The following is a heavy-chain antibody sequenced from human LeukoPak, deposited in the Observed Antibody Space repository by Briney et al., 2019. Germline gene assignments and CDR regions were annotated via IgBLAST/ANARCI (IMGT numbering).Heavy chain of an antibody. J-gene: IGHJ4*02. CDR3: ARGVRSSSSWTSYYFDY. CDR1: GYTFTSYY. V-gene: IGHV1-18*04. D-gene: IGHD6-13*01. CDR2: ISAYNGNT. Sequence: GASVKVSCKASGYTFTSYYMHWVRQAPGQGLEWMGWISAYNGNTNYAQKLQGRVTMTTDTSTSTAYMELRSLRSDDTAVYYCARGVRSSSSWTSYYFDYWGQGTLVTVSS.